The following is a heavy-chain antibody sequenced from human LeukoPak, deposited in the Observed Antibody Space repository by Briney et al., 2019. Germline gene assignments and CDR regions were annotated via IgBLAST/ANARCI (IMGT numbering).Heavy chain of an antibody. J-gene: IGHJ4*02. Sequence: GGSLRLSCAASGFTFSSYAMRWVRQARGKGLEGVSAISGSGGSTYYADSVKGRFTIYRDNSNNTLYLQMNSLRADDTAVYYCAKGIVVVIKAPYCFDYWGQGTLVTVSS. CDR1: GFTFSSYA. D-gene: IGHD3-22*01. V-gene: IGHV3-23*01. CDR3: AKGIVVVIKAPYCFDY. CDR2: ISGSGGST.